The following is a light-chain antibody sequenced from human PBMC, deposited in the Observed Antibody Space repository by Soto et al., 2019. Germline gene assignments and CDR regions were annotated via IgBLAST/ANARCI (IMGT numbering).Light chain of an antibody. Sequence: EIVMTQSPATLSVSPGERATLSCRASESVPSKLAWYQQKPGQAPRLLIYAASTRATGIPARFSGSGSGTEFTLTISGLQSEDFAVYYCHQYGSSSWTFGQGTKVEIK. J-gene: IGKJ1*01. V-gene: IGKV3-15*01. CDR2: AAS. CDR1: ESVPSK. CDR3: HQYGSSSWT.